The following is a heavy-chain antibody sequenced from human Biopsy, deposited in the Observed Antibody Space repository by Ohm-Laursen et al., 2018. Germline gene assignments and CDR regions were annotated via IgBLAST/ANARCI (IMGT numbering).Heavy chain of an antibody. J-gene: IGHJ4*02. D-gene: IGHD3-10*01. CDR1: DGSISNIINY. Sequence: SETLSLTCTVTDGSISNIINYWGWIRQPLGKGLEWLGSIYHTGIPDYNPSHKSRITISVDTSTNQFSLNLCSLTAADTAVYYCARHSFGSGRDFWGQGTLVTVSS. V-gene: IGHV4-39*01. CDR3: ARHSFGSGRDF. CDR2: IYHTGIP.